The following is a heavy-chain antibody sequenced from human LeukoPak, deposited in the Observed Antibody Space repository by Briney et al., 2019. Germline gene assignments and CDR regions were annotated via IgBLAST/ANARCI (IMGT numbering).Heavy chain of an antibody. Sequence: GRSLRLSCAASGFIFSSYAMHWVRQAPGKGLEWVAVISYDGSNKYYADSVKGRFTISRDNSKNTLYLQMNSLRAEDTAVYYCAKGMQEYYFDYWGQGTLVTVSS. CDR1: GFIFSSYA. D-gene: IGHD3-10*01. CDR2: ISYDGSNK. V-gene: IGHV3-30*04. CDR3: AKGMQEYYFDY. J-gene: IGHJ4*02.